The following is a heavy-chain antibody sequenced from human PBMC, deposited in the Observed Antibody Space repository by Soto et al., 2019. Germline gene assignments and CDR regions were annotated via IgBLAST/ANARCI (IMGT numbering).Heavy chain of an antibody. CDR1: GFTFSSYA. CDR2: ISGSGGST. Sequence: EVQLLESGGGLVQPGGSLRLSCAASGFTFSSYAMSWVRQAPGKGLEWVSAISGSGGSTYYADSVKGRFTISRYNSKNTLYLQMNGRRAEDTAVYYCAKVAGGSGVYYQDYFDYWGQGTLVTVSS. D-gene: IGHD3-10*01. V-gene: IGHV3-23*01. CDR3: AKVAGGSGVYYQDYFDY. J-gene: IGHJ4*02.